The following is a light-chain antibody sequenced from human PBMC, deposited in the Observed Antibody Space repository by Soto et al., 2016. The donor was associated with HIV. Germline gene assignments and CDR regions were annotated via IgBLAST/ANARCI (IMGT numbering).Light chain of an antibody. CDR3: QQYDNLPLT. Sequence: DIQMTQSPSSLSASVGDRVTTTCQASQDISNCVNWYQQKPGKAPKLLIYDASNLETGVPSRFSGSRSGTDFTFTISSLQPEDIATYYCQQYDNLPLTFGGGTKVESK. J-gene: IGKJ4*01. CDR2: DAS. V-gene: IGKV1-33*01. CDR1: QDISNC.